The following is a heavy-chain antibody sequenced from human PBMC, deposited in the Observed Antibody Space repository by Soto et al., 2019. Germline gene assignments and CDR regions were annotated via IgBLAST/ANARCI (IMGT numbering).Heavy chain of an antibody. CDR1: GGSISSVSYY. J-gene: IGHJ6*03. D-gene: IGHD3-3*01. CDR3: ARAPVLGPHYDFWSGYYSHYYYYYMDV. V-gene: IGHV4-39*07. Sequence: TSETLSLTCTVSGGSISSVSYYWGWIRQPPGKGLEWIGSFHFSGSTYYNPSLKSRVTISVDTSKNQFSLKLSSVTAADTAVYYCARAPVLGPHYDFWSGYYSHYYYYYMDVWGKGTTVTVSS. CDR2: FHFSGST.